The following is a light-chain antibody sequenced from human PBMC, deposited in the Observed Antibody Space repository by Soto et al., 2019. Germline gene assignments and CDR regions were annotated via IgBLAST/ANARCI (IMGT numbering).Light chain of an antibody. CDR2: DVS. CDR3: QRRSNWPLT. J-gene: IGKJ4*01. Sequence: EIVLTQSPATLSLSPEERATLSCRASQSVSSSLAWYQQKPGQPPRHLIYDVSNRATGIPARFSGSGSGTDFTLTVSSLEPEDVAVEYCQRRSNWPLTFGGGTKVEIK. CDR1: QSVSSS. V-gene: IGKV3-11*01.